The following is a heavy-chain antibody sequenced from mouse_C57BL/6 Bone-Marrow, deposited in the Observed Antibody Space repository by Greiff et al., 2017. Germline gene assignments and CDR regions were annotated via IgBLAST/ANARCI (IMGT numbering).Heavy chain of an antibody. CDR2: IWGVGST. V-gene: IGHV2-6*01. CDR1: GFSLTSYG. D-gene: IGHD3-2*02. J-gene: IGHJ4*01. Sequence: VKLVESGPGLVAPSQSLSITCTVSGFSLTSYGVDWVRQSPGKGLEWLGAIWGVGSTNYNSALKYRLSISKDNSKSQVCIKMNSLQTDDTAMYYCASTAQGAMDYWGQGTSVTVSS. CDR3: ASTAQGAMDY.